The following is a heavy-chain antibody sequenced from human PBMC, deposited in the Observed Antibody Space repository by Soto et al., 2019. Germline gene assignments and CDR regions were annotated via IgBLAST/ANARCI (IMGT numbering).Heavy chain of an antibody. D-gene: IGHD4-17*01. Sequence: QVQLQESGTGLVKPSETLSLTCTVSGGSIRDYFWTWIRQPPGKGLEWIGYIYYSGRTNYNPSLKSRVSISVDTSKNHFSLQLRSVTAADTAVYYCARVGGDDFGDSGGFDYWGQGTLVTVSS. CDR1: GGSIRDYF. CDR2: IYYSGRT. CDR3: ARVGGDDFGDSGGFDY. J-gene: IGHJ4*02. V-gene: IGHV4-59*01.